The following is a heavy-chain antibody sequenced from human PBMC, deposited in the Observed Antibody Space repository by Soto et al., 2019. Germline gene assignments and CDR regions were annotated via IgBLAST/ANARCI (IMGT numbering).Heavy chain of an antibody. V-gene: IGHV4-59*01. CDR3: ARDLRYYDSSGYYGAVWFDP. J-gene: IGHJ5*02. D-gene: IGHD3-22*01. CDR2: IYYSGGT. CDR1: GGSISSYY. Sequence: SETLSLTCTVSGGSISSYYWSWIRQHPGKGLEWIGYIYYSGGTYYNPSLKSRVTISVDTSKNQFSLKLSSVTAADTAVYYCARDLRYYDSSGYYGAVWFDPWGQGTLVTVSS.